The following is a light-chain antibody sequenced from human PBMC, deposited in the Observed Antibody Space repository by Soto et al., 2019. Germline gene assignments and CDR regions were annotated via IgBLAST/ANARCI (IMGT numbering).Light chain of an antibody. V-gene: IGKV3-15*01. CDR1: QSVDTY. CDR2: GAS. J-gene: IGKJ1*01. Sequence: ETVMTQSPATLSGSPGDGATLSCRASQSVDTYLAWYQQKPGQAPRLLIYGASTRATGIPARFSGSGSGTEFTLTISSLRSEDFAIYYCQQYKTWWTFGQGTKVEIK. CDR3: QQYKTWWT.